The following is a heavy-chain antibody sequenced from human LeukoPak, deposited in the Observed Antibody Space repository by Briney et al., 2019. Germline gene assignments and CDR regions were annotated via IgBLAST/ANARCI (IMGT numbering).Heavy chain of an antibody. CDR1: GFTFSSYA. Sequence: PGRSLRLSCAASGFTFSSYAMHWVRQAPGKGLEWVAVISYDGSNKYYADSVKGRFTISRDNSKNTLYLQMNSLRAEDTAVYYCARTSGRSSWYSYYYYGMDVWGQGTTVTVSS. J-gene: IGHJ6*02. CDR2: ISYDGSNK. V-gene: IGHV3-30*04. CDR3: ARTSGRSSWYSYYYYGMDV. D-gene: IGHD6-13*01.